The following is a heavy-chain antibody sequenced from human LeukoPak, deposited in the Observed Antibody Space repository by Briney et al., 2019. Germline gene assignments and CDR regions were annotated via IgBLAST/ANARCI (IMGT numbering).Heavy chain of an antibody. D-gene: IGHD2-15*01. J-gene: IGHJ4*02. CDR3: ARGPLRGYCSGGSCHSGLFDY. CDR1: GGSFSGYY. Sequence: SETLSLTCAVYGGSFSGYYWSWIRQPPGKGLEWIGEINHSGSTNYNPSLKSRVTISVDTSKNQFSLKLSSVTAADTAVYYCARGPLRGYCSGGSCHSGLFDYWGQGTLVTVSS. CDR2: INHSGST. V-gene: IGHV4-34*01.